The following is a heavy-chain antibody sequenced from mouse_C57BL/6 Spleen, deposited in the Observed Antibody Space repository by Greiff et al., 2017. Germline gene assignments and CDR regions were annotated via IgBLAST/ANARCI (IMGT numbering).Heavy chain of an antibody. CDR2: INPNNGGT. Sequence: VQLQQSGPELVKPGASVKISCKASGYTFADYYMNWVKQSHGKSLEWIGDINPNNGGTSYNQKFKGKATLTVDKSSSTAYMELRSLTSEDSAVYYCARRTYYAPYAMDYWGQGTSVTISS. D-gene: IGHD1-1*02. CDR3: ARRTYYAPYAMDY. CDR1: GYTFADYY. V-gene: IGHV1-26*01. J-gene: IGHJ4*01.